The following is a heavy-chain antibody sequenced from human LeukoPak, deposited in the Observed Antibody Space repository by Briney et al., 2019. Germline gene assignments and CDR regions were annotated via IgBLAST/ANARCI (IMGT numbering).Heavy chain of an antibody. CDR3: ARALFGGVFDY. Sequence: GGSLRLSCVASGFTFSSYWMSWVRQAPGKGLEWVANIKQDGSEKYYVDSVKGRFTISRDNAKNSLYLQMNSLRAEDTAVYYCARALFGGVFDYWGQGTLVTVSS. V-gene: IGHV3-7*01. D-gene: IGHD3-10*01. CDR1: GFTFSSYW. J-gene: IGHJ4*02. CDR2: IKQDGSEK.